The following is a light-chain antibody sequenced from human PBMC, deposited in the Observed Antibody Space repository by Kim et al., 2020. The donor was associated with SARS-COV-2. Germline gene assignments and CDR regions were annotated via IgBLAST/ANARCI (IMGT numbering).Light chain of an antibody. CDR1: QSVSYN. V-gene: IGKV3D-15*01. J-gene: IGKJ4*01. Sequence: EVVLTQSPATLSLSPGERATLSCRASQSVSYNYLAWYQHKPGQAPRLLIHGAFTRATGIPARFSGSGSGTEFTLTITSLQSEDFAVYYFQQYNHWPLTFGGGTKVDIK. CDR3: QQYNHWPLT. CDR2: GAF.